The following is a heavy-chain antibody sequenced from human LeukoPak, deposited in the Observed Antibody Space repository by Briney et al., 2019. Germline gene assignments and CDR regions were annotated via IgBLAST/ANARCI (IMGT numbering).Heavy chain of an antibody. V-gene: IGHV3-74*01. CDR3: ARRSAAKDAFDI. J-gene: IGHJ3*02. CDR2: INSDGSST. Sequence: PGGSLRLSCAASGFTFSSYWTHWVRQAPGKGLVWVSRINSDGSSTSYADPVKGRFTISRDNAKNTLYLQMNSLRAEDTAVYYCARRSAAKDAFDIWGQGTMVTVSS. D-gene: IGHD6-25*01. CDR1: GFTFSSYW.